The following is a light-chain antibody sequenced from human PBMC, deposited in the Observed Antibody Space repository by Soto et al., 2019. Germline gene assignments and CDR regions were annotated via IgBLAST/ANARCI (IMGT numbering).Light chain of an antibody. CDR3: QQYNSYSPT. CDR1: QSISTW. Sequence: DIQITQCPSTLSASVGDRFTITCLASQSISTWLAWYQQEPGKAPKLLIHKASSLQSGVTSRFSGSGSGTDFTLTISSLHPDDFATYYCQQYNSYSPTFGQGTKVDIK. J-gene: IGKJ1*01. CDR2: KAS. V-gene: IGKV1-5*03.